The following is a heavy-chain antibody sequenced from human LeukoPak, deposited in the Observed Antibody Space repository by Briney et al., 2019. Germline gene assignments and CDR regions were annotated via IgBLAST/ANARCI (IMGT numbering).Heavy chain of an antibody. V-gene: IGHV7-4-1*02. Sequence: ASVKVSCKASGYTFTSYAMNWVRQAPGQGLEWMGWINTNTRKPTYAQGFTGRFVFSLDTSVSTAYLQINSLKAEDTAVYYCASEPSRRATLQGIAAAGNDAFDIWGQGTMVTVSS. CDR3: ASEPSRRATLQGIAAAGNDAFDI. CDR2: INTNTRKP. CDR1: GYTFTSYA. J-gene: IGHJ3*02. D-gene: IGHD6-13*01.